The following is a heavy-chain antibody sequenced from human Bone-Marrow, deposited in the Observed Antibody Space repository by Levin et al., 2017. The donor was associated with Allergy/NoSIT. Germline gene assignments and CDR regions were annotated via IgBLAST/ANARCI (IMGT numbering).Heavy chain of an antibody. V-gene: IGHV4-34*01. Sequence: SETLSLTCAVYGGSFSDYSWSWIRHPPGKGLEWIGDINHSGTTSYNPSLMSRVTISVDTSKNQVSLEVNSVTAADTALYYCARERSDNYGDYFDRWGPGTLVTVSS. CDR1: GGSFSDYS. J-gene: IGHJ4*02. CDR2: INHSGTT. CDR3: ARERSDNYGDYFDR. D-gene: IGHD4-17*01.